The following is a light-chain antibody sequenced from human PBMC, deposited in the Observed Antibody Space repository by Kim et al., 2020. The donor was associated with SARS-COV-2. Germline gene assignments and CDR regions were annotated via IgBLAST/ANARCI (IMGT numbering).Light chain of an antibody. Sequence: GDRVTHTYRASQKIEDWLAWYEQQPGRAPKLLIYDASSLESGVPSRFSGSRSGTEFTLTISSLQADDFATYYCQQYATIHSRTFGQGTKVDIK. J-gene: IGKJ1*01. CDR2: DAS. CDR3: QQYATIHSRT. CDR1: QKIEDW. V-gene: IGKV1-5*01.